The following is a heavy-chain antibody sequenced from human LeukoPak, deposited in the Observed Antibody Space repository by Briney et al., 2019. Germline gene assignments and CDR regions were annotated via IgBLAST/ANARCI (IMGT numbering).Heavy chain of an antibody. CDR1: GYTFTSYY. CDR2: INPSGGST. V-gene: IGHV1-46*01. CDR3: ARASSGRYRAFDI. D-gene: IGHD6-19*01. J-gene: IGHJ3*02. Sequence: EASVKVSCTASGYTFTSYYMHWVRQAPGQGLEWMGIINPSGGSTSYAQKFQGRVTMTRDMSTSTVYMELSSLRSEDTAVYYCARASSGRYRAFDIWGQGTMVTVSS.